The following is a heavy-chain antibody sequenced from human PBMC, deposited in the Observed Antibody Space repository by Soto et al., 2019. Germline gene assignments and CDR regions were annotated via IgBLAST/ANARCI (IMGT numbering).Heavy chain of an antibody. CDR2: IYWDDDK. D-gene: IGHD1-1*01. V-gene: IGHV2-5*02. Sequence: ITLKESGPTLVKPTQPLTLTCTFSGFSLTTRPVGVGWIRQPPGQALEWVALIYWDDDKRYNPSLKTRVTITKDTSKHQVVLTMTNMDPVDTATYYCAHRQLYNGAWNEGTFDYWGQGALVTVSS. J-gene: IGHJ4*02. CDR1: GFSLTTRPVG. CDR3: AHRQLYNGAWNEGTFDY.